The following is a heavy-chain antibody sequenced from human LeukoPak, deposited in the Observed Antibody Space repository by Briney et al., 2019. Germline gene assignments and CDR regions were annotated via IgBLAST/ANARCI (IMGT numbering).Heavy chain of an antibody. CDR1: GFTFSSYS. D-gene: IGHD5-24*01. J-gene: IGHJ4*02. CDR2: ISSSSSYI. CDR3: ARDQIGMATIGKDY. V-gene: IGHV3-21*01. Sequence: PGGSLRLSCAASGFTFSSYSMNWVRQAPGKGLEWVSSISSSSSYIYYADSVKGRFTISRDNAKNSLYLQMNSLRAEDTAVYYCARDQIGMATIGKDYWGQGTLVTVSS.